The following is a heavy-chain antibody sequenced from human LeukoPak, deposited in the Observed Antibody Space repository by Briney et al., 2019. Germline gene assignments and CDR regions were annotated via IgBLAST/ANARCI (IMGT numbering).Heavy chain of an antibody. Sequence: GGSLRLPCVASGFSFGKYWMSWVRQAPGKGLEWVANIKLDGSEKNYVDSVKGRFTISRDNTKNSLYLQMNSLRVEDTAVFYCARDQYDTWSRRGNFDSWGQGTLVIVSS. V-gene: IGHV3-7*03. D-gene: IGHD3-3*01. CDR1: GFSFGKYW. CDR3: ARDQYDTWSRRGNFDS. CDR2: IKLDGSEK. J-gene: IGHJ4*02.